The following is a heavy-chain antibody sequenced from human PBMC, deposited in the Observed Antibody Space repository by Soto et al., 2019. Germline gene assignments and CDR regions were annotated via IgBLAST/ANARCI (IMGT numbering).Heavy chain of an antibody. CDR2: INPNSGGR. V-gene: IGHV1-2*04. CDR1: GYTFTSYA. Sequence: ASVKVSCKASGYTFTSYAMHWVRQAPGQGLEWMGWINPNSGGRNYAQKFQGWVTMTRDTSISTAYMELSRLRSDDTAVYYCDTGRNGIYVWGQGNTVPVSS. CDR3: DTGRNGIYV. D-gene: IGHD5-18*01. J-gene: IGHJ6*02.